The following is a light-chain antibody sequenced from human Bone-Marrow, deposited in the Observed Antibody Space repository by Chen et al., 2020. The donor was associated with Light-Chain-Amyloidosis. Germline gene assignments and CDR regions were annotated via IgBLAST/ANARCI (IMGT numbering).Light chain of an antibody. J-gene: IGLJ3*02. CDR3: QVWDRSSDRPV. V-gene: IGLV3-21*02. Sequence: SYLLTQPSSLSVAPGHTAPISCGGNNIGSTSVHWYQQTPGQAPLLVVYDDSDRPSGIPKRLSGSNSGNTATLTISRVEAGDEADYYCQVWDRSSDRPVFGGGTKLTVL. CDR1: NIGSTS. CDR2: DDS.